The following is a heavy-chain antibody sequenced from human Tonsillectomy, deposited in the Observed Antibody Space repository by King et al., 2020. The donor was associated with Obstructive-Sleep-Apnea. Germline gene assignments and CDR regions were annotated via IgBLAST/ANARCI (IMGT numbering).Heavy chain of an antibody. Sequence: QLQESGPGLVKPSQTLSLTCAVSGDSISRGGYSWSWIRQSPGKGLEWLGGVYYSGSTFDNPSLKSRVTMSLDTSKNQFSLRMTSVTAADTAVYYCARDRTYFDYWSGFPLFGMDVWGQGTTVTVSS. V-gene: IGHV4-30-4*07. D-gene: IGHD3-3*01. J-gene: IGHJ6*02. CDR1: GDSISRGGYS. CDR3: ARDRTYFDYWSGFPLFGMDV. CDR2: VYYSGST.